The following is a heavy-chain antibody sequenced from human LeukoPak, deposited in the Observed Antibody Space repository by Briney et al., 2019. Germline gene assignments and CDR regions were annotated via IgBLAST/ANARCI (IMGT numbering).Heavy chain of an antibody. CDR2: INPNSGGT. V-gene: IGHV1-2*02. CDR3: AGSGYDTNQPDY. Sequence: ASVKVSCKASGYTFSDYYMHWVRQAPGQGLEWMGWINPNSGGTNYAQKFQGRVTMTRDTSISTAYMELSRLRSDDTAVYYCAGSGYDTNQPDYWGQGTLVTVSS. D-gene: IGHD5-12*01. J-gene: IGHJ4*02. CDR1: GYTFSDYY.